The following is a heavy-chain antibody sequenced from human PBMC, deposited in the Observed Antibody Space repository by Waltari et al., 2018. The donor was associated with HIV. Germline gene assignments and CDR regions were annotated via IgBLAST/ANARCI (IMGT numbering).Heavy chain of an antibody. CDR3: ARDYCSSTSCTVDY. CDR2: SCRSSTTI. D-gene: IGHD2-2*01. V-gene: IGHV3-48*01. J-gene: IGHJ4*02. CDR1: GFIFRTYS. Sequence: EVQLVESGGGLVQPGGSLRLSCAASGFIFRTYSMNWVRQAPGKGLEWVSQSCRSSTTIYYADSVKGRFTIARDNAKNSLYLQMNSLRAEDTAVYYWARDYCSSTSCTVDYWGQGTLVTVSS.